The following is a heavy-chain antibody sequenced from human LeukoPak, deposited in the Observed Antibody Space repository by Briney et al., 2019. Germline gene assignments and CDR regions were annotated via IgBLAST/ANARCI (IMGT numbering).Heavy chain of an antibody. V-gene: IGHV3-48*04. CDR3: ARESGRVVPAAIHY. CDR2: ISSSSSTI. J-gene: IGHJ4*02. D-gene: IGHD2-2*01. CDR1: GFTFSSYS. Sequence: GGSLRLSCAASGFTFSSYSMNWVRQTPGKGLEWVSYISSSSSTIYYADSVKGRFTISRDNAKNSLYLQMNSLRAEDTAVYYCARESGRVVPAAIHYWGQGTLVTVSS.